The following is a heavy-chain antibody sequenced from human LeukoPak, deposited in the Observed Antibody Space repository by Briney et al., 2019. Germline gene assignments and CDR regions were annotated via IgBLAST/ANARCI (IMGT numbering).Heavy chain of an antibody. CDR2: INHSGST. Sequence: GSLRLSCEASGFTFSDHFMDWVRQAPGKGLEWIGEINHSGSTNYNPSLKSRVTISVDTSKNQFSLKLSSVTAADTAVYYCATPVAPGIARKWGQGTLVTVSS. J-gene: IGHJ4*02. D-gene: IGHD6-13*01. CDR3: ATPVAPGIARK. CDR1: GFTFSDHF. V-gene: IGHV4-34*08.